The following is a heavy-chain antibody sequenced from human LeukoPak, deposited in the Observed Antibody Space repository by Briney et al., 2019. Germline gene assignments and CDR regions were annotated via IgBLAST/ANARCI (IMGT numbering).Heavy chain of an antibody. CDR3: ARDRLQLQS. V-gene: IGHV4-59*01. CDR2: IYYSGST. CDR1: GFSISSYY. J-gene: IGHJ5*02. D-gene: IGHD1-1*01. Sequence: SETLSLTCSVSGFSISSYYWSWIRQPPGKGLEWLGYIYYSGSTNYNPSLKSRVTISVDTSKNQFSLKLSSVTAADTAVYYCARDRLQLQSWGQGTLVTVSS.